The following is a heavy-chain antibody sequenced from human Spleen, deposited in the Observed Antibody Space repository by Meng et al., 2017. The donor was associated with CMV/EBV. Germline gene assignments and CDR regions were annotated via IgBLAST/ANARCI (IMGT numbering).Heavy chain of an antibody. Sequence: GESLRLSCAASGLSFSTYWMHWVRQAPGKGLVWVSRIISDETTTIYADSVKGRFTISRDNFKNTLYLQMNSLRAEDTAVYYCAKSPGSGWYNHDYWGQGTLVTVSS. CDR3: AKSPGSGWYNHDY. D-gene: IGHD6-19*01. J-gene: IGHJ4*02. CDR2: IISDETTT. CDR1: GLSFSTYW. V-gene: IGHV3-74*01.